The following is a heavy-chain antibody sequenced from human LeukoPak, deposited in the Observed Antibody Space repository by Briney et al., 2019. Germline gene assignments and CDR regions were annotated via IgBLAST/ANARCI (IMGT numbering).Heavy chain of an antibody. CDR1: GGSINVYY. CDR2: ISYSGST. V-gene: IGHV4-59*01. J-gene: IGHJ4*02. CDR3: ARSPLDTAMVTDY. D-gene: IGHD5-18*01. Sequence: SETLSLTCSVSGGSINVYYWNWIRQSPGKGLEWIGSISYSGSTNYNPSLKSRVTISMDTSKNRFSLKVTSVIPADTAMYYCARSPLDTAMVTDYWGQGTLVTVSS.